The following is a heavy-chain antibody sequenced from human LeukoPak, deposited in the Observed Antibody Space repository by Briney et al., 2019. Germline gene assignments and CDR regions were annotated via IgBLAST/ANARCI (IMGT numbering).Heavy chain of an antibody. CDR3: ARASFAPGGGDY. CDR1: GGSISSGDYY. V-gene: IGHV4-30-4*08. CDR2: IYYSGGT. J-gene: IGHJ4*02. D-gene: IGHD3-10*01. Sequence: SETLSLTCTVSGGSISSGDYYWSWIRQPPGKGLEWIGYIYYSGGTYYNPSLKSRVTISVDTSKNQFSLKLSSVTAADTAVYYCARASFAPGGGDYWGQGTLVTVSS.